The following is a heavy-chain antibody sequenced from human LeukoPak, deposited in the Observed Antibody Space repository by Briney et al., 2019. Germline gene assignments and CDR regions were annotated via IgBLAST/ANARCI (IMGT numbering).Heavy chain of an antibody. CDR1: GFTFSYYT. V-gene: IGHV3-21*06. CDR3: ARGAEMATIDHNHYYYYYYMDV. D-gene: IGHD5-24*01. Sequence: GGSLRLSCAASGFTFSYYTMNWVRQTPGMGLEWVSSIGSSGGDIYYADSMKGRFTISRDDAKNSLYLQLSSLSAGDTALYYCARGAEMATIDHNHYYYYYYMDVWGKGTTVTVSS. CDR2: IGSSGGDI. J-gene: IGHJ6*03.